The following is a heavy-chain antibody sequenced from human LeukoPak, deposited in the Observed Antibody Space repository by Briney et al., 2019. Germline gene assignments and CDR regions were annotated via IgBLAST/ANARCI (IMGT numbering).Heavy chain of an antibody. J-gene: IGHJ5*02. Sequence: GSAKVSCKASGDTFTGYYMIAGRHAPGERGEGMGWINPNSGRTTYAQKFQGSVNITRHTSTSTAYMELSRLGSDYTAVNYCERDRVAGSGTRERFKCCDPWGERTLVTVSS. CDR2: INPNSGRT. CDR3: ERDRVAGSGTRERFKCCDP. D-gene: IGHD6-19*01. CDR1: GDTFTGYY. V-gene: IGHV1-2*02.